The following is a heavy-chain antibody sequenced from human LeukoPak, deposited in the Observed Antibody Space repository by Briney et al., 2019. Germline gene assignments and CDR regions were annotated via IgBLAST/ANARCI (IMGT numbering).Heavy chain of an antibody. V-gene: IGHV1-46*01. CDR2: INPSGGST. Sequence: ASVKVSCKASGYTFTRYYMHWVRQAPGQGLEWMGIINPSGGSTSYAQKFQGRVTMTRDTSTSTVYMELSSLRSEDTAVYYCARDRGYTLLGYCTNGVCFETDYWGQGTLVTVSS. CDR1: GYTFTRYY. D-gene: IGHD2-8*01. J-gene: IGHJ4*02. CDR3: ARDRGYTLLGYCTNGVCFETDY.